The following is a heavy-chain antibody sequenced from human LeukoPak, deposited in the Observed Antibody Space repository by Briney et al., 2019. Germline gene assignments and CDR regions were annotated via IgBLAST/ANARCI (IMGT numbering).Heavy chain of an antibody. CDR1: GYTFTSYG. Sequence: ASVKVSCKASGYTFTSYGISWVRQAPGQGLEWMGWISAYNGNTNYAQKFQGRVTMTTDTSTSTAYMELRGLRSDDTAVYYCARDIAAAGFYDYWGQGTLVTVSS. J-gene: IGHJ4*02. CDR3: ARDIAAAGFYDY. D-gene: IGHD6-13*01. V-gene: IGHV1-18*01. CDR2: ISAYNGNT.